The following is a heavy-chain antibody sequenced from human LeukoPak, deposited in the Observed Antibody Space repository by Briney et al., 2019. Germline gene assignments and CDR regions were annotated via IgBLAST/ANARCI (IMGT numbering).Heavy chain of an antibody. CDR1: GXTFSDYY. Sequence: PGGSLRLSCAASGXTFSDYYMTWIRQAPGKGLEWVSYISTRSTFTNYADSVKGRFTISRDDAKNSLYLQMNSLRAEDTAVYYCARTIRNPEAWGQGTLVTVSS. D-gene: IGHD1-14*01. J-gene: IGHJ4*02. CDR3: ARTIRNPEA. CDR2: ISTRSTFT. V-gene: IGHV3-11*03.